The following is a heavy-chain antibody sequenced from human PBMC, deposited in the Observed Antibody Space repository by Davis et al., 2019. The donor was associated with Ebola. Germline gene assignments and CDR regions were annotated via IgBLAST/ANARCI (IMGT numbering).Heavy chain of an antibody. V-gene: IGHV4-4*07. J-gene: IGHJ6*02. Sequence: PSETLSLTCTVSGGSISSYYWSWIRQPAGKGLEWIGRIYTSGSTNYNPSLKSRVTMSVDTSKNQFSLKLSSVTAADTAVYYCARDPPLYCSGGSCHEHYGMDVWGQGTTVTVSS. CDR2: IYTSGST. CDR3: ARDPPLYCSGGSCHEHYGMDV. CDR1: GGSISSYY. D-gene: IGHD2-15*01.